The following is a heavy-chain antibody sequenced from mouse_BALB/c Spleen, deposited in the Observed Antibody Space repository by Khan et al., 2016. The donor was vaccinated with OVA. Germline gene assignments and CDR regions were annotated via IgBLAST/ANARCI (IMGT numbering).Heavy chain of an antibody. CDR1: GYTFTNYW. CDR2: INPSTDYT. D-gene: IGHD1-1*01. J-gene: IGHJ3*01. V-gene: IGHV1-7*01. Sequence: VQLVESGAELAKPGASVKMSCKASGYTFTNYWMHWVKQRPGQGLEWIGYINPSTDYTEYNQKFKDKATLTADKSSSTAYIQLTSLTSEDSALYYCVNHGSRSAWFTYWGQGTLVTVSA. CDR3: VNHGSRSAWFTY.